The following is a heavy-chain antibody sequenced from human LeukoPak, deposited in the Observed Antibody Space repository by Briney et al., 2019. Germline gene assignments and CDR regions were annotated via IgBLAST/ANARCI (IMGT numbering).Heavy chain of an antibody. D-gene: IGHD3-9*01. V-gene: IGHV4-39*01. J-gene: IGHJ4*02. CDR2: IYYSGST. CDR1: GGSISSGNYF. Sequence: SETLSLTCNVSGGSISSGNYFWGWIRQPPGKGLEWIASIYYSGSTYYNPSLKSRVTISIDTSKKQFSLKLSSVTAADTAVYYCARSVLRYFDWLLPYFDYWGQGTLVTVSS. CDR3: ARSVLRYFDWLLPYFDY.